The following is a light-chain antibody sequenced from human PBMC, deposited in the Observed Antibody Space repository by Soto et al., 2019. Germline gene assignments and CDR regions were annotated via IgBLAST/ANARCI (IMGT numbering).Light chain of an antibody. CDR3: QQYGSSGT. V-gene: IGKV3-20*01. Sequence: EIVLTQSPGTLSLSPGERATLSCRASQSVSNNYLAWYQQKPGQAPRLLIYGASNRATGIPARFSGSGSGTDFTLTISRLEPEDFAVDYCQQYGSSGTFGQGTKVEIK. CDR1: QSVSNNY. J-gene: IGKJ1*01. CDR2: GAS.